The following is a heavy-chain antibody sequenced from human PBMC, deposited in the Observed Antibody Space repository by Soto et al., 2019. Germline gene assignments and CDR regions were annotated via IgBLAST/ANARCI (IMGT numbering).Heavy chain of an antibody. D-gene: IGHD2-2*01. Sequence: SLRLSCAASGFTFSSYSMNWVRQAPGKGLEWVSYISSSSSTIYYADSVKGRFTISRDNAKNSLYLQMNSLRAEDTAVYYCARGAGYCSSTSCYAGWFDPWGQGTLVTVSS. V-gene: IGHV3-48*01. J-gene: IGHJ5*02. CDR2: ISSSSSTI. CDR3: ARGAGYCSSTSCYAGWFDP. CDR1: GFTFSSYS.